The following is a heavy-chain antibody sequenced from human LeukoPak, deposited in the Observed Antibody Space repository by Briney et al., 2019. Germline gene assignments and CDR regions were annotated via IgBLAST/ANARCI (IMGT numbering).Heavy chain of an antibody. Sequence: SETLSLTCAVYGGSFSGYYWSWIRQPPGKGLEWIGEINHSGSTNYNPSLKSRVTISVDTSKNQFSLKLSSVTAADTDVCYCARGGYSYGYVYWGQGTLVTVSS. CDR2: INHSGST. J-gene: IGHJ4*02. CDR1: GGSFSGYY. D-gene: IGHD5-18*01. CDR3: ARGGYSYGYVY. V-gene: IGHV4-34*01.